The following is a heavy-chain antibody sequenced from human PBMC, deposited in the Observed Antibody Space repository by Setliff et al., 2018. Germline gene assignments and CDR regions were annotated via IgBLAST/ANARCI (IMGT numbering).Heavy chain of an antibody. D-gene: IGHD6-13*01. CDR3: ARGTTLTRAAAGYYFDS. V-gene: IGHV3-30-3*01. J-gene: IGHJ4*02. Sequence: PGGSLRLSCAASGFNFSSFAMHWVRQAPGKGLEWVAIVSYDGNNKYYANSVKGRFTISRDNSKNTLYVRMNSLRGDDTAVYYCARGTTLTRAAAGYYFDSWGQGTLVTVSS. CDR2: VSYDGNNK. CDR1: GFNFSSFA.